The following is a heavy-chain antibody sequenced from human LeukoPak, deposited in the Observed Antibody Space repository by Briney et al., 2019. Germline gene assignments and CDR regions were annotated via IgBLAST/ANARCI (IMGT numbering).Heavy chain of an antibody. CDR3: ARVPYGGNLLYYYGMDV. Sequence: SETLSLTCTVSGGSISSYYWSWIRQPPGKGLEWIGYIYYSGSTNYNPSLKSRVTISVDMSKNQFSLKLSSVTAADTAVYYCARVPYGGNLLYYYGMDVWGQGTTVTVSS. CDR2: IYYSGST. J-gene: IGHJ6*02. CDR1: GGSISSYY. V-gene: IGHV4-59*01. D-gene: IGHD4-23*01.